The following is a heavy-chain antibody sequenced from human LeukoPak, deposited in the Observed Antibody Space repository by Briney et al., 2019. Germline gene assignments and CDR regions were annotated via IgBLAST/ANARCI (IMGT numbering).Heavy chain of an antibody. Sequence: GGSLRLSCAASGFSFSSHSMNWIRQAPGKGLEWVSSVSSSSSFIYYADSVKGRFTISRDNAKKSLYLQMNSLRAEDTAVYYCARDRVSGFGPDYWGQGTLVTVSS. CDR2: VSSSSSFI. CDR1: GFSFSSHS. CDR3: ARDRVSGFGPDY. D-gene: IGHD3-10*01. J-gene: IGHJ4*02. V-gene: IGHV3-21*01.